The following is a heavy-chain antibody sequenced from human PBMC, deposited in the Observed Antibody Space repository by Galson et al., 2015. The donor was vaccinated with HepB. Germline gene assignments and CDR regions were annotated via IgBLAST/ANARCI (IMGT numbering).Heavy chain of an antibody. D-gene: IGHD3-3*01. CDR3: ARDQRDFWSGGDYYYYYYGMDV. CDR1: GFTFSSYS. Sequence: SLRLSCAASGFTFSSYSMNWVRQAPGKGLEWVSSISSSSSYIYYADSVKGRFTISRDNAKNSLYLQMNSLRAEDTAVYYCARDQRDFWSGGDYYYYYYGMDVWGQGTTVTVSS. V-gene: IGHV3-21*01. CDR2: ISSSSSYI. J-gene: IGHJ6*02.